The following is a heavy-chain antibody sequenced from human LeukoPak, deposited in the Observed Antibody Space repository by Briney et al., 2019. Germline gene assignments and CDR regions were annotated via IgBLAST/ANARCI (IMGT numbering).Heavy chain of an antibody. J-gene: IGHJ4*02. CDR1: GFTFSSYA. D-gene: IGHD3-10*01. CDR3: AKLYGSGSYPYY. V-gene: IGHV3-23*01. CDR2: ISGSGGST. Sequence: PGGSLRLSCAASGFTFSSYAMSWVRQAPGKGLEWASAISGSGGSTYYADSVKGRFTISRDNSKNTLYLQMNSLRAEDTAVYYCAKLYGSGSYPYYWGQGTLVTVSS.